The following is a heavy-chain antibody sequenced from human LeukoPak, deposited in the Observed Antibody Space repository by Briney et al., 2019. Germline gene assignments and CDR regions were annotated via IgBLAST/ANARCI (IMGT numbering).Heavy chain of an antibody. V-gene: IGHV1-46*01. CDR1: GYTFTSYY. Sequence: ASVEVSCKASGYTFTSYYMHWVRQAPGQGLEWMGIIDPSGGSTSYAQKFQGRVTMTRDMSTSTVYMELSSLRSEDTAVYYCAREGALGYCSSTSCPTTTNWFDPWGQGTLVTVSS. CDR2: IDPSGGST. CDR3: AREGALGYCSSTSCPTTTNWFDP. D-gene: IGHD2-2*01. J-gene: IGHJ5*02.